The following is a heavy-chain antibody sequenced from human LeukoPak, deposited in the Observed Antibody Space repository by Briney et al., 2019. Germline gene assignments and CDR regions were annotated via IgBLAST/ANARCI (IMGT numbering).Heavy chain of an antibody. J-gene: IGHJ4*02. CDR3: TRGHGWTDY. CDR1: GVSITSYY. V-gene: IGHV4-4*07. CDR2: THTNGDI. Sequence: SETPSLSCIVSGVSITSYYWTWIRQPAGKGLEWIGRTHTNGDINYNPSLKSRVTMSVDTSKNQFSLNLSSVTAADTAVYYCTRGHGWTDYWGQGTLVAVSS. D-gene: IGHD6-19*01.